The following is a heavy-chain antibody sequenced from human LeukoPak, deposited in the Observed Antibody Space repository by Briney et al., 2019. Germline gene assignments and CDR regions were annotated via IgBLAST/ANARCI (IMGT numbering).Heavy chain of an antibody. Sequence: SGPTLVNPTQTLTLTCTFSGFSLSSSGEGVGWIRQPPGKALEWLARIYSGDDKPYSPSLQSRLTVAWDTSENQVVLTITNMDPVDTATYYCAHRLHAYGEYDFWGQGILVTVSS. J-gene: IGHJ4*02. CDR3: AHRLHAYGEYDF. D-gene: IGHD2/OR15-2a*01. CDR2: IYSGDDK. CDR1: GFSLSSSGEG. V-gene: IGHV2-5*02.